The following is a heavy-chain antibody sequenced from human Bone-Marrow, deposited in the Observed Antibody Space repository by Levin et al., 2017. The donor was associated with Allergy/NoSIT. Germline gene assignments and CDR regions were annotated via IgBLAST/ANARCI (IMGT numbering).Heavy chain of an antibody. D-gene: IGHD7-27*01. Sequence: LSQTLSLTCTVSGGSINSGDNYWSWIRQPPGKGLEWIGYIYYSGSSYYNPSLKSRVIISVDASKNQFSLNLSSMTVADTAVYYCARNPNWGFFSFFDSWGQGTLVTVSS. CDR1: GGSINSGDNY. CDR3: ARNPNWGFFSFFDS. V-gene: IGHV4-30-4*01. CDR2: IYYSGSS. J-gene: IGHJ4*02.